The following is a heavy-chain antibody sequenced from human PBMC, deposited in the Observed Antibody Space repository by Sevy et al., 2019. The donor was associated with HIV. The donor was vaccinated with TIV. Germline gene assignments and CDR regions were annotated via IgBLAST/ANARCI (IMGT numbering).Heavy chain of an antibody. Sequence: SETLSLTCSVSGGSISSYFWTWVRQSPGKGLEWIGNIYFTGNTDYSPSLRSRVTLSLETSKSQFSLTLKSVTAADTAIYFCARDSTTRPRVLDYWGQGTLVTVSS. V-gene: IGHV4-59*01. CDR3: ARDSTTRPRVLDY. D-gene: IGHD1-1*01. CDR1: GGSISSYF. J-gene: IGHJ4*02. CDR2: IYFTGNT.